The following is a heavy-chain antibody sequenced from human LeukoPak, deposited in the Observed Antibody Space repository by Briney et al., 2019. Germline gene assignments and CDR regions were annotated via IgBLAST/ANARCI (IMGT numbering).Heavy chain of an antibody. CDR1: GGSISSSSYY. J-gene: IGHJ6*03. D-gene: IGHD2-2*01. CDR3: ARVSKTPRRVPNYYYYYYYMDV. CDR2: IYHSGST. V-gene: IGHV4-39*07. Sequence: SETLSLTCTVSGGSISSSSYYWGWIRQPPGKGLEWIGSIYHSGSTYYNPSLKSRVTISVDTSKNQFSLKLSSVTAADTAVYYCARVSKTPRRVPNYYYYYYYMDVWGKGTTVTISS.